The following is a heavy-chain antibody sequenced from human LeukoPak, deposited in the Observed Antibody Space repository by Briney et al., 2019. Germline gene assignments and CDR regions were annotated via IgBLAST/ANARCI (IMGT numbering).Heavy chain of an antibody. CDR1: GFTFASYG. CDR2: IRYDGTNK. CDR3: TRNQGYCTGGGCYIDY. D-gene: IGHD2-8*02. J-gene: IGHJ4*02. Sequence: GGSLRLSCAASGFTFASYGMHWVRHAPGKGPEWVALIRYDGTNKYYTDSVKGRFTISKDNSKNTLYLQMNSLRAEDTAVYYCTRNQGYCTGGGCYIDYWGQGTLVTVSS. V-gene: IGHV3-30*02.